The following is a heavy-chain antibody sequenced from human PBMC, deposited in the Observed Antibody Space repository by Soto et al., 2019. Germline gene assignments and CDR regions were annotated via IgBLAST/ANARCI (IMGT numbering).Heavy chain of an antibody. V-gene: IGHV1-46*01. CDR2: IDPSGGIT. J-gene: IGHJ4*02. CDR1: GYSFTNFH. Sequence: ASVKVSCKASGYSFTNFHIHWVRQAPGQGLEWMGMIDPSGGITRDAQRLQGRITMTRDASTSTVYMELRSLTPEDTAVYYCARVVFGHENYEPIGNSFHHGGRGPLVT. CDR3: ARVVFGHENYEPIGNSFHH. D-gene: IGHD3-10*02.